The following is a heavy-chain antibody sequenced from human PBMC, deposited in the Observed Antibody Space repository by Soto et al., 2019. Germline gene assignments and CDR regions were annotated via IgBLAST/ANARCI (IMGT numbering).Heavy chain of an antibody. J-gene: IGHJ4*02. CDR1: GFTFSSYG. CDR3: AKSARITIFGVVPN. CDR2: ISYDGSNK. V-gene: IGHV3-30*18. D-gene: IGHD3-3*01. Sequence: GGSLRLSCAASGFTFSSYGMHWVRQAPGKGLEWVAVISYDGSNKYYADSVKGRFTISRDNSKNTLYLQMNSLRAEDTAVYYRAKSARITIFGVVPNWGQGTLVTVSS.